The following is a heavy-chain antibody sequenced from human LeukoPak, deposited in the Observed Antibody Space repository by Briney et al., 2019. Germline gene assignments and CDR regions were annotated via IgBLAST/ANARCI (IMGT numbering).Heavy chain of an antibody. CDR3: ARDQSYYDIYYFDY. V-gene: IGHV3-21*01. Sequence: GGSLRLSCAASGFTFSSYSMNWVRQAPGKGLEWVSSISSSSSYIYYADSVKGRFTISRDNAKNSLYLQMNGLRAEDTAVYYCARDQSYYDIYYFDYWGQGTLVTVSS. J-gene: IGHJ4*02. D-gene: IGHD3-22*01. CDR1: GFTFSSYS. CDR2: ISSSSSYI.